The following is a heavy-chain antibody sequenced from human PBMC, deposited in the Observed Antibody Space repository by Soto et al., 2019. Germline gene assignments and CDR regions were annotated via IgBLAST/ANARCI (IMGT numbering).Heavy chain of an antibody. J-gene: IGHJ4*02. CDR2: IYYSGTP. CDR3: ARFVVPATRHPDFDY. D-gene: IGHD2-15*01. V-gene: IGHV4-39*01. Sequence: PSETLSLTCTVSGGSISISNYYWGCIRQPPGKGLDWIGNIYYSGTPYYNPSLKSRVTISIDTSKNQFSLRLNSVTAADTGVYYCARFVVPATRHPDFDYWGQGTLVTVSS. CDR1: GGSISISNYY.